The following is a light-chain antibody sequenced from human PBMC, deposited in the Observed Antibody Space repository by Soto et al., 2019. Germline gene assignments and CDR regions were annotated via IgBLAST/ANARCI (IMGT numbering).Light chain of an antibody. CDR1: QSVLYSSNHKNY. V-gene: IGKV4-1*01. Sequence: DVVMTQSPDSLTVSLGERATINCKSSQSVLYSSNHKNYLAWYQQKPRQPPQLLISWASTRESGVPDRFSGSGSGTDFTLTISSLQAEDVAVYYCQQSFSAPFTFGPGTNVDIK. J-gene: IGKJ3*01. CDR2: WAS. CDR3: QQSFSAPFT.